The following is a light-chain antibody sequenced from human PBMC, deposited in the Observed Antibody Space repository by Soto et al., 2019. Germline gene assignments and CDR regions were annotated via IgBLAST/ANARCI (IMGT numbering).Light chain of an antibody. V-gene: IGKV1-5*01. J-gene: IGKJ5*01. Sequence: DIQMTQSPSTLSASVGDRVTITCRASQSRNNDLAWYQQKPGKAPNLLIYDASTLERGVPSRFSGTGSGTEFTLAISSLQPDDFATYYCQQYHRSSVTFGQGTRLEIK. CDR1: QSRNND. CDR2: DAS. CDR3: QQYHRSSVT.